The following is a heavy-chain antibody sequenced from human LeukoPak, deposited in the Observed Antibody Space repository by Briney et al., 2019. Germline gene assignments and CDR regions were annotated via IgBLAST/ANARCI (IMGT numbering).Heavy chain of an antibody. CDR3: ARSTYYYDSSGYSGAFDI. D-gene: IGHD3-22*01. V-gene: IGHV3-66*01. J-gene: IGHJ3*02. CDR1: GFTVSSNY. CDR2: IYSGGST. Sequence: GESLRLSCAASGFTVSSNYMSWVRQAPGKGLEWVSVIYSGGSTYYADSVKGRFTISRDNSKNTLYLQMNSLRAEDTAVYYCARSTYYYDSSGYSGAFDIWGQGTMVTVSS.